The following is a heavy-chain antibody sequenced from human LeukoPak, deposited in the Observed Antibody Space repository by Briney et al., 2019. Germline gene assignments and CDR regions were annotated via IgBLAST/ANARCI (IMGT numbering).Heavy chain of an antibody. CDR2: INQYGTEK. D-gene: IGHD3-10*01. V-gene: IGHV3-7*01. CDR3: ARDGMVRGVIIWDAFDI. J-gene: IGHJ3*02. Sequence: PGGSLRLSCAVSGFTFSSYWMSWVRQAPGKGLEWVAKINQYGTEKYYVDSVKGRFTISRDNAKNSLYLQMNSLRAEDTAVYYCARDGMVRGVIIWDAFDIWGQGTMVTVSS. CDR1: GFTFSSYW.